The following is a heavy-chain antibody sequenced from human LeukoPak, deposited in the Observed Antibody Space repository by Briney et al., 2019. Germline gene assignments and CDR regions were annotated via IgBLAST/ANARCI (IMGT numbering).Heavy chain of an antibody. J-gene: IGHJ5*02. CDR2: IYSGGST. CDR3: AKVGESSSWANWFDP. V-gene: IGHV3-53*01. D-gene: IGHD6-13*01. Sequence: GGSLRLSCAASGFTVSSNYMSWVRQAPGKGLEWVSVIYSGGSTYYADSVKGRFTISRDNSKNTLYLQMSSLRAEDTAVYYCAKVGESSSWANWFDPWGQGTLVTVSS. CDR1: GFTVSSNY.